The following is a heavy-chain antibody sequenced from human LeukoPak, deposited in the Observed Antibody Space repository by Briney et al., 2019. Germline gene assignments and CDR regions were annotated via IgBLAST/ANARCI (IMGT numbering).Heavy chain of an antibody. J-gene: IGHJ4*02. V-gene: IGHV3-7*01. CDR3: ARARAYCSSTSCYTAYFDY. Sequence: GGAPRISFAAPGFNFSSYWMSWVRQAPGKGLGWVATQKKNGSEKYYVDSVKGRFTISRDNAKNSLYLQMNSLRAEDTAVYYCARARAYCSSTSCYTAYFDYWGQGTLVTVSS. CDR1: GFNFSSYW. D-gene: IGHD2-2*02. CDR2: QKKNGSEK.